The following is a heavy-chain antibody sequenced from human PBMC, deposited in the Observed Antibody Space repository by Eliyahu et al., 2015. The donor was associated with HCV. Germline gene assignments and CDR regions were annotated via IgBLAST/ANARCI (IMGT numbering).Heavy chain of an antibody. V-gene: IGHV4-4*07. CDR1: GGSISSYY. Sequence: QVQLQESGPGLVKPSETLSLTCNVSGGSISSYYWXWIRQPAGKGLEWIGRIYPRGSTTYNPSLKSRVTISVDTSKNQFSLKLSSVTAADTAVYYCARDNSGTWFDPWGQGTLVTVSS. CDR3: ARDNSGTWFDP. D-gene: IGHD3-10*01. J-gene: IGHJ5*02. CDR2: IYPRGST.